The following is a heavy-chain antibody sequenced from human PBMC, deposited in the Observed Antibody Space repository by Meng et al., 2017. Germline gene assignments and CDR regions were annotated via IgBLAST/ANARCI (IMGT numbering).Heavy chain of an antibody. CDR3: ATGAASADH. J-gene: IGHJ4*02. D-gene: IGHD6-13*01. Sequence: ELQLVGAVGGLGKQGGSRRLACVGCASRYTDAWMSWVRPGPGKGLECVGRINSNSDGGTTDYAAPVKGRFTISRDESKNTLYLQMNSLITEDTVVYFCATGAASADHWGQGTLVTVSS. CDR2: INSNSDGGTT. CDR1: ASRYTDAW. V-gene: IGHV3-15*01.